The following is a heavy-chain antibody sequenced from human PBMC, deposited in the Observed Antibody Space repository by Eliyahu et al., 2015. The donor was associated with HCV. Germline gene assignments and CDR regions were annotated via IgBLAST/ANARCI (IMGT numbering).Heavy chain of an antibody. CDR3: AKAQSYYGSGSYYTPFDY. Sequence: EVQXLESGGGLVQPGGSLRLSXAASGFTFSSYAMXWVRQAPGKGLEWVSAXSGSGGSTYYADSVKGRFTISRDNSKNTLYLQMNSLRAEDTAVYYCAKAQSYYGSGSYYTPFDYWGQGTLVTVSS. CDR1: GFTFSSYA. J-gene: IGHJ4*02. CDR2: XSGSGGST. V-gene: IGHV3-23*01. D-gene: IGHD3-10*01.